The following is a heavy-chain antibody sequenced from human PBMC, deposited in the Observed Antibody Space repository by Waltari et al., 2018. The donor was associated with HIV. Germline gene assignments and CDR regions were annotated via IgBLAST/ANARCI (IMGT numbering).Heavy chain of an antibody. CDR1: GFPSSSYS. CDR3: ARFDYDSKVDY. J-gene: IGHJ4*02. D-gene: IGHD3-22*01. V-gene: IGHV3-21*01. Sequence: EVQLVESGGGLVKPGGSLRLSWAASGFPSSSYSMNGFRQAPGKGLEWVSSISSSSSYIYYADSVKGRFTISRDNAKNSLYLQMNSLRAEDTAVYYCARFDYDSKVDYWGQGTLVTVSS. CDR2: ISSSSSYI.